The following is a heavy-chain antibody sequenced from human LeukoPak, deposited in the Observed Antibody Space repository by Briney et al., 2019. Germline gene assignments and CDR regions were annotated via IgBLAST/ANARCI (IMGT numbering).Heavy chain of an antibody. CDR3: ARDRETYYDILTGYYTLGDAFDI. J-gene: IGHJ3*02. D-gene: IGHD3-9*01. CDR2: LNRDGSST. Sequence: GGSLRLSCAASGFTFSTYWMHWVRQAPGKGLVWVSRLNRDGSSTSYADSVKGRSTISRDNAKNTLYLQMNSLRAEDTAVYYCARDRETYYDILTGYYTLGDAFDIWGQGTMVTVSS. V-gene: IGHV3-74*01. CDR1: GFTFSTYW.